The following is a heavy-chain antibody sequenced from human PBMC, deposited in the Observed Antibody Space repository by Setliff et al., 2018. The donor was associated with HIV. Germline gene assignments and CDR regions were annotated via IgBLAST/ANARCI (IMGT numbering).Heavy chain of an antibody. J-gene: IGHJ4*02. Sequence: SETLSLTCTVSGGSISSSSYYWGWIRQPPGKGLEWIGSFYYSGNTYYDPSLKSRVTISVDASRNQFSLKLSSVTAAATAVYYCAREPDSIPYDYWGQGTLVTVSS. D-gene: IGHD4-4*01. V-gene: IGHV4-39*07. CDR2: FYYSGNT. CDR1: GGSISSSSYY. CDR3: AREPDSIPYDY.